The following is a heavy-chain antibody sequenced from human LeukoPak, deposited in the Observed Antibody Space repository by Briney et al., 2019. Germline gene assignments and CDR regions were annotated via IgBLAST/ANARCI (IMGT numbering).Heavy chain of an antibody. CDR3: ARGAPYYYDSSGYLFDY. CDR1: GGSINSYY. J-gene: IGHJ4*02. Sequence: SETLSLTCTVSGGSINSYYWSWIRQPPGKGLEWIGYIYYSGSTNYNPSLKSRVTISVDTSKNQFSLKLSSVTAADAAVYYCARGAPYYYDSSGYLFDYWGQGTLVTVSS. D-gene: IGHD3-22*01. V-gene: IGHV4-59*01. CDR2: IYYSGST.